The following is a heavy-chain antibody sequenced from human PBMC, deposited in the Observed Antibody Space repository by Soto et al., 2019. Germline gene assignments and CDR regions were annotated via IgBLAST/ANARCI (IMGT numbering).Heavy chain of an antibody. CDR1: GGSISSYY. V-gene: IGHV4-4*07. D-gene: IGHD6-13*01. Sequence: QVQLQESGPGLVKPSETLSLTCTVSGGSISSYYWSWIRQPAGKGLEWIGRIYSSGSTNYNASLKSRVTLSVDMSNNQFSLKLSSVTAADTAVYYCARDSRPAQQQMGYYYYGVDVWGQGTTVTVSS. CDR3: ARDSRPAQQQMGYYYYGVDV. CDR2: IYSSGST. J-gene: IGHJ6*02.